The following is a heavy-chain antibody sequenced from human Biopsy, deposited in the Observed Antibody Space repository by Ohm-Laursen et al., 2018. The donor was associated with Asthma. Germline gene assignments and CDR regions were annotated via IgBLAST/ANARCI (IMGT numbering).Heavy chain of an antibody. D-gene: IGHD7-27*01. V-gene: IGHV4-39*01. Sequence: TLSLTCTVSGGSMSSSSYYWGWIRQPPGKGLEWMGSIPYTGSAYHSPSLKSRVTISVDTSKNHFSLKLSSVTAADTAVYYCARHWDWGSFFDYWGQGTPVTASS. CDR2: IPYTGSA. J-gene: IGHJ4*02. CDR1: GGSMSSSSYY. CDR3: ARHWDWGSFFDY.